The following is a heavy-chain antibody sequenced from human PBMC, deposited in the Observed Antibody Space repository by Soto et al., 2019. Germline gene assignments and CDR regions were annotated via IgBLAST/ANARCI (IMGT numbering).Heavy chain of an antibody. CDR2: ISGSGGST. V-gene: IGHV3-23*01. Sequence: GGSLKLSCAASGFTFSIFVMCGVLQATGKGLEWVSAISGSGGSTYYADSVKGRFTISRDNSKDTLYLQMNSLRAEDTAVYYCAKERGFIAADDAFDIWGQGTMVTVSS. J-gene: IGHJ3*02. D-gene: IGHD6-13*01. CDR3: AKERGFIAADDAFDI. CDR1: GFTFSIFV.